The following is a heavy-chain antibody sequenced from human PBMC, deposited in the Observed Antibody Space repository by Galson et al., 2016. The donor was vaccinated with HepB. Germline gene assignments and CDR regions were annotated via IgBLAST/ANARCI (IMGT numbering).Heavy chain of an antibody. CDR3: ARLAGYGGGYYFDC. V-gene: IGHV3-21*01. CDR2: ISPSSRYI. Sequence: SLRLSCAASGFTFNTYSINWVRQAPGKGLAWVSSISPSSRYIYYADSLKGRFTISRDDAKNSLFLQMNNLRAEDTAVYYCARLAGYGGGYYFDCWGQGTLVTVSS. J-gene: IGHJ4*02. D-gene: IGHD1-26*01. CDR1: GFTFNTYS.